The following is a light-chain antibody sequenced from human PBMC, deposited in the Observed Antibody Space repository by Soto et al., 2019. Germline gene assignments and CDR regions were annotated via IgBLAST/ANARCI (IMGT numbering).Light chain of an antibody. CDR2: KAS. Sequence: DIQMTQSPSTLSASVGDRVTITCRASQSISSWLAWYQQKPGKAPKLLIYKASSLESGVPSRFSGSGSGTEFTLTISRLQPDDFATYYCQQYTSYSGFTFGPGTKVAIK. V-gene: IGKV1-5*03. CDR1: QSISSW. J-gene: IGKJ3*01. CDR3: QQYTSYSGFT.